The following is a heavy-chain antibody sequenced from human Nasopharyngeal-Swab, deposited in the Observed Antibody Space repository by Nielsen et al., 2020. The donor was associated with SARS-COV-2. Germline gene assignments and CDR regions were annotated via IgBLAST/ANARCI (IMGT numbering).Heavy chain of an antibody. CDR3: TRCGGGCYSGRDY. CDR2: VRSKGNNYAT. V-gene: IGHV3-73*01. CDR1: GFTFSDSA. D-gene: IGHD2-15*01. Sequence: GESLKISCAASGFTFSDSAIHWVRQASGKGLEWVGRVRSKGNNYATAYSASVKGRFIIFRVDPTNTAYLQMNSLKTEDTAMYYCTRCGGGCYSGRDYWGQGTLVTVSS. J-gene: IGHJ4*02.